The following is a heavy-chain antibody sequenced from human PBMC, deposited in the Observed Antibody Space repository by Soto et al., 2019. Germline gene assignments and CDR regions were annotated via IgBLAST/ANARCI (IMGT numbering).Heavy chain of an antibody. CDR3: ARFKVEYQLLSGYYYYGMDV. CDR2: IIPIFGTA. D-gene: IGHD2-2*01. J-gene: IGHJ6*02. V-gene: IGHV1-69*13. Sequence: ASVKVSCKASGGTFSSYAISWVRQAPGQGLEWMGGIIPIFGTANYAQKFQGRVTITADESTSTAYMELSSLRSEDTAVYYCARFKVEYQLLSGYYYYGMDVWGQGTTVTVSS. CDR1: GGTFSSYA.